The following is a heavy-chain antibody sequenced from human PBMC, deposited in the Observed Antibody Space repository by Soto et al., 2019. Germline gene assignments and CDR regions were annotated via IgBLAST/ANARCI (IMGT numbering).Heavy chain of an antibody. D-gene: IGHD3-22*01. CDR1: CGSISSGDYY. CDR2: IYYRGST. V-gene: IGHV4-30-4*01. J-gene: IGHJ6*02. Sequence: QVQLQESGPGLVKPSQTLSLTCTVSCGSISSGDYYWRWIRQPPGKGLEWIGYIYYRGSTYYNPSLKSRVTISVDTSKNQFSLKLSSVTAADTAVYYCARASYYDSSGTYYYGMDVWGQGTTVTVSS. CDR3: ARASYYDSSGTYYYGMDV.